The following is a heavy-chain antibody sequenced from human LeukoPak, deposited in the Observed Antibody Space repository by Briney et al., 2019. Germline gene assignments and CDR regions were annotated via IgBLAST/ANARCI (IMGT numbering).Heavy chain of an antibody. CDR2: ISSSSRST. D-gene: IGHD5-12*01. Sequence: GRSQTLSFAAAGFTVIDYYMSWMSQDPGNGLEWVSYISSSSRSTTYADSVKGRFTISRDNARNSLYLQMNRLRAEDTAVYYCSGGYDSDYFFYYGLDVWGQGTTVTVSS. V-gene: IGHV3-11*06. CDR1: GFTVIDYY. CDR3: SGGYDSDYFFYYGLDV. J-gene: IGHJ6*02.